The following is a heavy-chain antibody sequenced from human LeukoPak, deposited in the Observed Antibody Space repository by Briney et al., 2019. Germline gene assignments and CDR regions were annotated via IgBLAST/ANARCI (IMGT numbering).Heavy chain of an antibody. V-gene: IGHV1-2*02. CDR1: GYTFTGYY. CDR3: ARCFYCSSISCYRCFDY. Sequence: ASVKVSCKASGYTFTGYYMHWVRQAPGQGLEWMGWINPNSGGTNYAQKFQGRVTMTRDTSISTAYMELSRLRSDDTAVYYCARCFYCSSISCYRCFDYWGQGTLVTVSS. J-gene: IGHJ4*02. CDR2: INPNSGGT. D-gene: IGHD2-2*01.